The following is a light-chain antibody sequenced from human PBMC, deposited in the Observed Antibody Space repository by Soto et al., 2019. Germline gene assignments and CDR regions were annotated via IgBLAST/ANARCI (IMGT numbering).Light chain of an antibody. V-gene: IGLV1-40*01. Sequence: QSVLTQPPSVSGAPGQRVTISCTGSSSNIGAGYDVHWYQQLPGTAPKLLIYGNSNRSSGVPDRFSGSKSGTSASLAITGLQAEDEADYYCQSYDSSLSGSYVFGTGTKLTVL. CDR3: QSYDSSLSGSYV. CDR1: SSNIGAGYD. J-gene: IGLJ1*01. CDR2: GNS.